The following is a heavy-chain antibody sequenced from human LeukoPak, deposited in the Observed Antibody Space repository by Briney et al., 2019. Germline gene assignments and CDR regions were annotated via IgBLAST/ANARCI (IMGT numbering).Heavy chain of an antibody. CDR3: ARDARLGDQWLGKS. J-gene: IGHJ4*02. CDR2: IIPIFGTA. D-gene: IGHD3-16*01. CDR1: GYTFTSYG. V-gene: IGHV1-69*13. Sequence: SVKVSCKASGYTFTSYGISWVRQAPGQGLEWMGGIIPIFGTANYAQKFQGRVTITADESTSTAYMELSSLRSEDTAVYYCARDARLGDQWLGKSWGQGTLVTVSS.